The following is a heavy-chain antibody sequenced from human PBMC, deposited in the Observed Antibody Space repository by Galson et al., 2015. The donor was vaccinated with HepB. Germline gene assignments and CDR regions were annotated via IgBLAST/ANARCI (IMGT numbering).Heavy chain of an antibody. Sequence: VKVSCKASGYPFTSYGISWVRQAPGQGLEWMGWISAYNGNTNYAQKLQGRVTMTTDTSTSTAYMELRSLRSDDTAVYYCAGDFIVGATAEAFDIWGQGTMVTVSS. CDR2: ISAYNGNT. D-gene: IGHD1-26*01. CDR3: AGDFIVGATAEAFDI. CDR1: GYPFTSYG. J-gene: IGHJ3*02. V-gene: IGHV1-18*01.